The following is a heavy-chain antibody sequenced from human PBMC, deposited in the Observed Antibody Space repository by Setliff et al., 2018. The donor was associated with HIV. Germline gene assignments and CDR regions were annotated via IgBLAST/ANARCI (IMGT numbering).Heavy chain of an antibody. Sequence: SVKVSCKASGGTFSSYAISWVRQAPGQGLEWMGGIIPIFGTASYAQKFQGRVTITADESTSTAYMELSSLRSEDTAVYYCTAALQQQVVRWFDPWGQGTLVTVSS. CDR1: GGTFSSYA. V-gene: IGHV1-69*13. J-gene: IGHJ5*02. D-gene: IGHD6-13*01. CDR2: IIPIFGTA. CDR3: TAALQQQVVRWFDP.